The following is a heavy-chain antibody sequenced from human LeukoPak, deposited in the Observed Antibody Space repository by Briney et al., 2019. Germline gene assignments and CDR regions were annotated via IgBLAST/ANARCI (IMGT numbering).Heavy chain of an antibody. CDR3: AKESQFLEWFYLDY. J-gene: IGHJ4*02. Sequence: GGSLRLSCAASGFTFHNYGMHWVRQAPGKGLEWVAFIDSDGTNKYYADSVKGRLTISRDNSKNRLYLQMNSLRADDTAAYYCAKESQFLEWFYLDYWGQGTLVTVSS. V-gene: IGHV3-30*02. CDR2: IDSDGTNK. D-gene: IGHD3-3*01. CDR1: GFTFHNYG.